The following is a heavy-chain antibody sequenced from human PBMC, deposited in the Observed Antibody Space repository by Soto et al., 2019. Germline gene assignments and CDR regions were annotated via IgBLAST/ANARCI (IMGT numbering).Heavy chain of an antibody. Sequence: SETLSLTCTVSGGSISSGVYYWSWIRQHPGKGLEWIGYIYYSGSTYYNPSLKSRVTISVDTSKNQFSLKLSSVTAADTAVYYCARDGSYTTIFGVVTWLDPWGQGTLVTVSS. J-gene: IGHJ5*02. CDR3: ARDGSYTTIFGVVTWLDP. CDR2: IYYSGST. V-gene: IGHV4-31*03. D-gene: IGHD3-3*01. CDR1: GGSISSGVYY.